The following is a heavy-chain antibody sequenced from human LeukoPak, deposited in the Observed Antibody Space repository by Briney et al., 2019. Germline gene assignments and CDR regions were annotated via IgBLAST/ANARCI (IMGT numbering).Heavy chain of an antibody. J-gene: IGHJ5*02. V-gene: IGHV3-33*01. CDR1: GFTFSSYG. CDR2: IWYDGSNK. CDR3: ARDRAPLGIAVAGTPDWFDP. D-gene: IGHD6-19*01. Sequence: GGSLRLSCAASGFTFSSYGMHWVRQAPGKGLEWVAVIWYDGSNKYYADSVKGRLTISRDNSKNTLYLQMNSLRAEDTAVYYCARDRAPLGIAVAGTPDWFDPWGQGTLVTVSS.